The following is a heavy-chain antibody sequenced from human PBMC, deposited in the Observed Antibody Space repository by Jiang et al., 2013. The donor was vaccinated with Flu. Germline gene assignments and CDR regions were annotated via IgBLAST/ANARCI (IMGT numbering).Heavy chain of an antibody. CDR1: GGTFSSYA. J-gene: IGHJ4*02. D-gene: IGHD6-19*01. CDR2: IIPIFGIA. CDR3: ASSAAVAPLDYFDY. Sequence: KPGSSVKVSCKASGGTFSSYAISWVRQAPGQGLEWMGGIIPIFGIANYAQKFQGRVTITADESTSTAYMELSSLRSEDTAVYYCASSAAVAPLDYFDYWGQGTLVTVSS. V-gene: IGHV1-69*01.